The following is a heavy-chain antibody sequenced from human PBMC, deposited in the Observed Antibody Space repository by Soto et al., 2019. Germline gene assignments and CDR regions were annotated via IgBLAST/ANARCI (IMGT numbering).Heavy chain of an antibody. Sequence: GGSLRLSCAASGFTFSSYAMSWVRQAPGKGLEWVSAISGSGGSTYYADSVKGRFTISRDNSKNTLYLQMNSLRAEDTAVYYCAKIGWGNWNRFSDSWGQGTLVTVSS. CDR2: ISGSGGST. CDR3: AKIGWGNWNRFSDS. D-gene: IGHD1-20*01. CDR1: GFTFSSYA. V-gene: IGHV3-23*01. J-gene: IGHJ4*02.